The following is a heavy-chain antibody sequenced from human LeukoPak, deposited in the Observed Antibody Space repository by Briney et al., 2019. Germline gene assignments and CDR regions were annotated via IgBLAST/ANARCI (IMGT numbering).Heavy chain of an antibody. CDR3: ARDWFVSGYYAY. V-gene: IGHV1-2*02. CDR1: GYLFTGYY. D-gene: IGHD3-22*01. Sequence: ASVKVSCNASGYLFTGYYIHWVRQVPGQLLECLGWIDPNSGGTDYSQKFQGRVTMTRDTSSSTAHMELHRLTSDDTAMYYCARDWFVSGYYAYWGQGTLVTVSS. CDR2: IDPNSGGT. J-gene: IGHJ4*02.